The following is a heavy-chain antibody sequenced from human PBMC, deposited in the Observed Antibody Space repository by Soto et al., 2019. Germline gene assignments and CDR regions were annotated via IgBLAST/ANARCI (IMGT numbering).Heavy chain of an antibody. J-gene: IGHJ6*02. Sequence: PSETLSLTCAVYGGSFSGYYWSWIRQPPGKGLEWIGEINHSGSTNYNPSLKSRATISVDTSKNQFSLKLSSVTAADTAVYYCARGAWLQLSGRLTKQDYYGMDVWGQGTTVTVSS. CDR3: ARGAWLQLSGRLTKQDYYGMDV. CDR2: INHSGST. D-gene: IGHD5-12*01. V-gene: IGHV4-34*01. CDR1: GGSFSGYY.